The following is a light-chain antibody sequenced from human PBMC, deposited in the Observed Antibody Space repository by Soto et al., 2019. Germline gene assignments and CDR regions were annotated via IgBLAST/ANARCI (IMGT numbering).Light chain of an antibody. CDR3: QQSYSTSIT. J-gene: IGKJ5*01. Sequence: DIQMTQSPSSLSASVGDRVTITCRASQSITGYLNWYQQKPGKAPNLLIYAASSLQSGVPSRFSGSGSGTDFTLTISSVQPEDFATYYCQQSYSTSITVGQGTRLEIK. CDR1: QSITGY. CDR2: AAS. V-gene: IGKV1-39*01.